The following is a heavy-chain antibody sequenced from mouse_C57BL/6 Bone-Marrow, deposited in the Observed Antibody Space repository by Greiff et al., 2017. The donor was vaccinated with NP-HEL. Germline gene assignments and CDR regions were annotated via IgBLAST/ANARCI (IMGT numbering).Heavy chain of an antibody. CDR1: GFTFSSYG. Sequence: EVMLVESGGDLVKPGGSLKLSCAASGFTFSSYGMSWVRQTPDKRLEWVATISSGGSYTYYPDSVKGRFTISRDNAKNTLYLQMSSLKSEDTAMYYCARRYEAYAMDYWGQGTSVTVSS. D-gene: IGHD2-12*01. J-gene: IGHJ4*01. CDR2: ISSGGSYT. CDR3: ARRYEAYAMDY. V-gene: IGHV5-6*02.